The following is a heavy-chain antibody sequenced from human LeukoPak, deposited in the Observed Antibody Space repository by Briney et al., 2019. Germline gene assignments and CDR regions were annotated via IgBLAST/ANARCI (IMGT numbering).Heavy chain of an antibody. V-gene: IGHV1-18*01. CDR2: ISAYNGNT. CDR1: GYTFTSYG. CDR3: ATVRREQWLVH. D-gene: IGHD6-19*01. Sequence: ASVKVSCKASGYTFTSYGISWVRQAPGQGLEWMGWISAYNGNTNYAQKLQGRVTMTEDTSTDTAYMELSSLRSEDTAVYYCATVRREQWLVHWGQGTLVTVSS. J-gene: IGHJ4*02.